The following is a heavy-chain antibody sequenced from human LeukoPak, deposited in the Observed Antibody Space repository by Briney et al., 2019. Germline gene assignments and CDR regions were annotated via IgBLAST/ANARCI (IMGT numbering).Heavy chain of an antibody. D-gene: IGHD2-15*01. CDR3: ARNIPSGSDD. Sequence: QAGRSLRPSCAASGFAFSTSWMQWVRQAAGKGLVWVSRLNTDGTITGYADPVRGRFTISRDNATNTLYPQMHSLRAEDTTVYYCARNIPSGSDDWGQGTLVTGSS. V-gene: IGHV3-74*01. CDR2: LNTDGTIT. J-gene: IGHJ4*02. CDR1: GFAFSTSW.